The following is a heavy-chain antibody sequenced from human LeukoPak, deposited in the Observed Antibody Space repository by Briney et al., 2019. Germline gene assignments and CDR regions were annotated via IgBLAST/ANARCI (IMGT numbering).Heavy chain of an antibody. CDR1: GYPFTSFY. CDR2: INPSGRST. J-gene: IGHJ4*02. V-gene: IGHV1-46*01. CDR3: ARDMAAIAPKYYFDY. D-gene: IGHD6-6*01. Sequence: VFVNTSLEASGYPFTSFYMRLIHHTPIQVLDLLNTINPSGRSTSYAQKFQGRVTMTRDTSTTTVYMDLSSLRSEDTAVYYCARDMAAIAPKYYFDYWGQGTLVTVSS.